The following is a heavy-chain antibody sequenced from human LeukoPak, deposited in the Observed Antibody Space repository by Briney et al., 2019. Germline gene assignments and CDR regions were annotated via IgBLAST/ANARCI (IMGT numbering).Heavy chain of an antibody. CDR3: ANSVGARDFDY. J-gene: IGHJ4*02. CDR2: ISSSSSYI. V-gene: IGHV3-21*01. CDR1: GFTFSSYS. Sequence: GGSLRLSCAASGFTFSSYSMNWVRQAPGKGLEWVSSISSSSSYIYYADSVKGRFTISRDNAKNSLYLQVNSLRAEDTAVYYCANSVGARDFDYWGQGTLVTVSS. D-gene: IGHD1-26*01.